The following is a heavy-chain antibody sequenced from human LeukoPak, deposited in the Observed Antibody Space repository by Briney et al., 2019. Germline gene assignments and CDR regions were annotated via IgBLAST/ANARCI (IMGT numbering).Heavy chain of an antibody. CDR1: GGSISSSNW. Sequence: PSETLSLTCAVSGGSISSSNWWSWVRQPPGKGLEWIGEIYHSGSTNYNPSLKSRVTISVDKSKNQFSLKLSSVTAADTAVYYCARVTQQLVHSYYMDVWGKGTTVTVSS. CDR2: IYHSGST. V-gene: IGHV4-4*02. D-gene: IGHD6-13*01. J-gene: IGHJ6*03. CDR3: ARVTQQLVHSYYMDV.